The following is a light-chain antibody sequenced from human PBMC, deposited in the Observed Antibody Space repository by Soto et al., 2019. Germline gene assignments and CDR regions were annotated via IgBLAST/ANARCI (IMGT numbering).Light chain of an antibody. CDR1: QSASSSY. CDR2: GAS. CDR3: QQDYNLPWT. J-gene: IGKJ1*01. Sequence: EIVLTQSPGTLSLSQGERATLSCRASQSASSSYLAWYQQKPGQAPRLLIYGASTRATGIPDRFSGSGSETDFTLTISSLQPEDFAVYYCQQDYNLPWTFGHGTKVDIK. V-gene: IGKV3D-7*01.